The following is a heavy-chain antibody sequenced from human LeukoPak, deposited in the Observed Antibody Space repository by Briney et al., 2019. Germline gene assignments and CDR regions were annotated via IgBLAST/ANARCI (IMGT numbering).Heavy chain of an antibody. CDR3: AKDSGGVVIIWGYYFDY. D-gene: IGHD3-3*01. V-gene: IGHV3-30*18. CDR1: GFTFSSYG. J-gene: IGHJ4*02. Sequence: PGGSLRLSCAASGFTFSSYGTDWVRQAPGKGLEWVAVISYDGSDKYYADSVKGRFTISRDNSKNTLYLQMNSLRAEDTAVYYCAKDSGGVVIIWGYYFDYWGQGTLVTVSS. CDR2: ISYDGSDK.